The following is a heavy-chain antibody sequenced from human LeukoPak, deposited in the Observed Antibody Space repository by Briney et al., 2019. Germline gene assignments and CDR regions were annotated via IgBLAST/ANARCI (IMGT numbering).Heavy chain of an antibody. Sequence: GASVKVSCKASGYTFTSYDINWVRQATGQGLEWMGWMNPNSGNTGYAQKFQGRVTMTRNTSISTAYMELSSLRSEDTAVYYCARASESIAEQPRSSYYYYYYMDVWGKGTRVTVSS. D-gene: IGHD6-6*01. V-gene: IGHV1-8*01. CDR3: ARASESIAEQPRSSYYYYYYMDV. CDR1: GYTFTSYD. CDR2: MNPNSGNT. J-gene: IGHJ6*03.